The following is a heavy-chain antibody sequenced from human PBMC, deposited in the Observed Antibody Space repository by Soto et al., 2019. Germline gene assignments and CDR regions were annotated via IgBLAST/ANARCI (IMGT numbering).Heavy chain of an antibody. CDR3: AKDRRAGGNYGFYSDF. Sequence: PGGSLRLSCEGSGFTFSDYYISWIRQAPGKGLEWISYSSNSGTFSRYADSVKGRFSISRDNTKNLLYLQMNSLRAEDTAVYYCAKDRRAGGNYGFYSDFWGQGALVTVSS. V-gene: IGHV3-11*03. J-gene: IGHJ4*02. CDR1: GFTFSDYY. D-gene: IGHD1-7*01. CDR2: SSNSGTFS.